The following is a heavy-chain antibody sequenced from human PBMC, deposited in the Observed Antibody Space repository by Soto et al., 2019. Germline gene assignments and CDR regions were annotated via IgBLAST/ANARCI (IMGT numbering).Heavy chain of an antibody. D-gene: IGHD4-17*01. Sequence: EVQLVESGGGLVQPGGSLRLSCAASGFTFSSYSMNWVRQAPGKGLEWVSYISSSSSTIYYADSVKGRFTISRDNAKNSLYLQMYSLRAEDTAVYYCARDRDYPYYYYMDVWGKGTTVTFSS. CDR1: GFTFSSYS. CDR2: ISSSSSTI. CDR3: ARDRDYPYYYYMDV. V-gene: IGHV3-48*01. J-gene: IGHJ6*03.